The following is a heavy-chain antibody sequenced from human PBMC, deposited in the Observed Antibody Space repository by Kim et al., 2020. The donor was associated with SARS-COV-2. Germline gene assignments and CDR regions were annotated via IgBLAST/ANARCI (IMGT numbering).Heavy chain of an antibody. V-gene: IGHV1-2*02. J-gene: IGHJ6*02. CDR2: ISPNNGAT. Sequence: ASVKVSCKTSRYPFSGFYIHWVRQAPGQGLEWMGWISPNNGATKYAEASQGRVTMTRDTSINTAYLELSRVKSDDTAIYFCARGSDYHGLDVWGQGTTVTVSS. CDR3: ARGSDYHGLDV. CDR1: RYPFSGFY.